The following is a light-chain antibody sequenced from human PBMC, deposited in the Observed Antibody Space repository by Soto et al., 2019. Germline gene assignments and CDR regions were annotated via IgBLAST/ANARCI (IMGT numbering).Light chain of an antibody. Sequence: QSALTQPRSVSGSPGQSVTISCTGTSSSVGDYNFVSWYQEAPGKAPKLMIYDVTKRPSGVPDRFSGSKSGNTASLNISGLQAEDEADYYCCSYAGSDTWMFGGGTKLTV. CDR3: CSYAGSDTWM. CDR2: DVT. V-gene: IGLV2-11*01. CDR1: SSSVGDYNF. J-gene: IGLJ3*02.